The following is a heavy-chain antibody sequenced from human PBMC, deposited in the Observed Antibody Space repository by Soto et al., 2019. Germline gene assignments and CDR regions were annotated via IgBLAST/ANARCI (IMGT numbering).Heavy chain of an antibody. Sequence: GGSLRLSCAASGFTFDDYAMHWVRQAPGKGLEWVSGISWNSGSIGYADSVKGRFTISRDNAKNSLYLQMNSLRAEDTALYYCAKARFIAVAASTAFDIWGQGTMVTVSS. CDR3: AKARFIAVAASTAFDI. D-gene: IGHD6-19*01. CDR2: ISWNSGSI. J-gene: IGHJ3*02. CDR1: GFTFDDYA. V-gene: IGHV3-9*01.